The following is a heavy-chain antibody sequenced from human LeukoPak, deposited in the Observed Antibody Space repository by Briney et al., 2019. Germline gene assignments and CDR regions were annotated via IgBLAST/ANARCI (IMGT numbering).Heavy chain of an antibody. Sequence: PGRSLRLSCAASGFTFSSYAMHWVRQAPGKGLEWVAVISYDGSNKYYADSVKGRFTISRDNSKNTLYLQMNSLRAEDTAVYYCARDGPAALDYWGQGTLVTVSS. CDR1: GFTFSSYA. CDR2: ISYDGSNK. V-gene: IGHV3-30*01. CDR3: ARDGPAALDY. J-gene: IGHJ4*02. D-gene: IGHD2-2*01.